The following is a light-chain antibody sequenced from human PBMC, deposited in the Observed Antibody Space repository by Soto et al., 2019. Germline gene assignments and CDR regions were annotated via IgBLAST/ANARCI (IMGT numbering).Light chain of an antibody. CDR1: QSVSGDY. CDR2: GAS. Sequence: EIVFTQSPGTLSFSPGERATLSCRASQSVSGDYLVWYQQKPGQAPRLLIYGASYRATGIPDRFSGSGSGTDFTLTISRLEPEDFAVYYCQQYGSSPLTFGQGTKVDIK. V-gene: IGKV3-20*01. CDR3: QQYGSSPLT. J-gene: IGKJ1*01.